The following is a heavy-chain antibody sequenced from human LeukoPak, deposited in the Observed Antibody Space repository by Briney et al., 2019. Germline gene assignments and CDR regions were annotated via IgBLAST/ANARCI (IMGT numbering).Heavy chain of an antibody. CDR2: IYYSGST. V-gene: IGHV4-30-4*08. D-gene: IGHD1-26*01. J-gene: IGHJ4*02. CDR1: GGSISSGDYY. Sequence: SETLSLTCTVSGGSISSGDYYWSWIRQPPGKGLEWIGCIYYSGSTYYNPSLKSRVTISVDTSKNQFSLKLSSVTAADTAVYYCARGWGGSYWGGSIFGYYFDYWGQGTLVTVSS. CDR3: ARGWGGSYWGGSIFGYYFDY.